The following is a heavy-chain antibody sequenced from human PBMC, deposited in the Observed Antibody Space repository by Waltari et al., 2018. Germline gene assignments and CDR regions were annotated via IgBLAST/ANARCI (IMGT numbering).Heavy chain of an antibody. D-gene: IGHD3-10*01. CDR1: GYDCTNYW. CDR3: ARQGPGYGSGNYYPY. J-gene: IGHJ4*02. Sequence: EVQLVQSGVDVTTPGDSLKISCKASGYDCTNYWIPWLRQTPGKGLEWMGIIYPGDPDTRYSPSYQGQVIISADKSSNPAYLQWSGLKASDTAMYYCARQGPGYGSGNYYPYWGQGALITVSS. V-gene: IGHV5-51*01. CDR2: IYPGDPDT.